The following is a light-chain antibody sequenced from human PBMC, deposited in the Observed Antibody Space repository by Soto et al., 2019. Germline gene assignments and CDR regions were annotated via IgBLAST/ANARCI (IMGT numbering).Light chain of an antibody. CDR1: QDISSY. V-gene: IGKV1-12*01. CDR3: QQANSFPYT. J-gene: IGKJ2*01. Sequence: IQVTQSPSSLSASVGDRVTITCRASQDISSYLAWYQQKPGKAPTLLIYAASTLQSGVPSRFSGSGFGTDFTLTISSLQAEDFATYYCQQANSFPYTFGQGTKLEIK. CDR2: AAS.